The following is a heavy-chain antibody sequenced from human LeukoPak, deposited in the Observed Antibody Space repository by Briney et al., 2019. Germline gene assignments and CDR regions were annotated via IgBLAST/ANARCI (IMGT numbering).Heavy chain of an antibody. J-gene: IGHJ4*02. D-gene: IGHD1-26*01. Sequence: SETLSLTCAVSGGSFSSSNWWRWGRPPPGKGLGWIGEIYHGGSTNYNPSVKSRVTISVDKSKNQFSLKLSSVTAADTAVYYCARDSRSLGSYFDYWGQGTLVTVSS. CDR3: ARDSRSLGSYFDY. CDR2: IYHGGST. CDR1: GGSFSSSNW. V-gene: IGHV4-4*02.